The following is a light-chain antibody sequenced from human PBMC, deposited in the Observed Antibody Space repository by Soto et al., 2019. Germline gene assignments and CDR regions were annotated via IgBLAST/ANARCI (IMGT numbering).Light chain of an antibody. J-gene: IGKJ2*01. CDR3: EQLNSYLPMYT. V-gene: IGKV1-9*01. Sequence: IQLTQSPSSLSASVGDRVTITCRASQGISSYLAWYQQKPGKAPKLLIYAASTLQSGVPSRFSGSGSGTEFTLTISSLQPEYFATYYCEQLNSYLPMYTCGQGTKLEIK. CDR1: QGISSY. CDR2: AAS.